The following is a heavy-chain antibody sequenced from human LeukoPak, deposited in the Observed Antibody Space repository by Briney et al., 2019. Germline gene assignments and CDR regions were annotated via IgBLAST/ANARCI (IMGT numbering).Heavy chain of an antibody. J-gene: IGHJ6*04. CDR2: ISSSGSTI. Sequence: GGSLRLSCAASGFTFSSYEMNWVRQAPGKGLEWVSYISSSGSTIYYADSVKGRFTISRDNAKNSLYLQMNSLRAEDTAVYYCAKLGITMIGGVWGKGTTVTISS. CDR1: GFTFSSYE. V-gene: IGHV3-48*03. D-gene: IGHD3-10*02. CDR3: AKLGITMIGGV.